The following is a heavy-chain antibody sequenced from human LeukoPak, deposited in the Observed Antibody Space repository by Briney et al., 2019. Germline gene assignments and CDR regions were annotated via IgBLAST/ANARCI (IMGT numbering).Heavy chain of an antibody. V-gene: IGHV1-18*01. CDR3: AKGGSTRPWSFDM. J-gene: IGHJ3*02. D-gene: IGHD2-2*01. Sequence: ASVKVSCKASGYTLINYGISWVRQAPGQGLEWMGWISFKNGNTNSAQKFQGRVTMTTDTSTSTAYMEVMCLRSDDTAVYYCAKGGSTRPWSFDMWGQGTMVTVSS. CDR2: ISFKNGNT. CDR1: GYTLINYG.